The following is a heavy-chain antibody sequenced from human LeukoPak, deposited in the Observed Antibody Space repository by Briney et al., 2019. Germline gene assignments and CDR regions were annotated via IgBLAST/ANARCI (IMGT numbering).Heavy chain of an antibody. D-gene: IGHD3-9*01. CDR1: GGSISSSNW. CDR3: AGRGYFGWLGAFDI. J-gene: IGHJ3*02. Sequence: SETLSLTCAVSGGSISSSNWWSWVRQPPGKGLEWIGEIYHGGSTNYNPSLKSRVTISVDKSKNQFSLKLSSVTAADTAVHYCAGRGYFGWLGAFDIWGQGTMVTVSS. CDR2: IYHGGST. V-gene: IGHV4-4*02.